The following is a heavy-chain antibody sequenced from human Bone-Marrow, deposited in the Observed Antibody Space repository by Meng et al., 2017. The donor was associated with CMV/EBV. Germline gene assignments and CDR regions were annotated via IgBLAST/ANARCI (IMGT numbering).Heavy chain of an antibody. CDR2: ITSRSTDI. CDR3: ARPYGGNSQGAFDI. D-gene: IGHD4-23*01. CDR1: GFTFSSYS. J-gene: IGHJ3*02. V-gene: IGHV3-21*01. Sequence: GESLKISCAASGFTFSSYSMDWVRQAPGKGLEWVSCITSRSTDIYYSDSVKGRFTISRDDANNSLYLQMNSLRAEDTAVYYCARPYGGNSQGAFDIWGQGPMVTGSS.